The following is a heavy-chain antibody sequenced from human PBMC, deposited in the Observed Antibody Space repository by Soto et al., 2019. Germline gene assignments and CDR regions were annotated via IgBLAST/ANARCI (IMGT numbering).Heavy chain of an antibody. CDR1: GGSISSSNW. D-gene: IGHD6-19*01. CDR3: ARDRGIAVAGTYFDY. V-gene: IGHV4-4*02. Sequence: QVQLQESGPGLVKPSGTLSLTCAVSGGSISSSNWWSWVRQPPGKGLEWIGEIYHSGSTNYNPSLQIRVTISVDKSKNQFSLKLSSVTAADTAVYYCARDRGIAVAGTYFDYWGQGTLVTVSS. CDR2: IYHSGST. J-gene: IGHJ4*02.